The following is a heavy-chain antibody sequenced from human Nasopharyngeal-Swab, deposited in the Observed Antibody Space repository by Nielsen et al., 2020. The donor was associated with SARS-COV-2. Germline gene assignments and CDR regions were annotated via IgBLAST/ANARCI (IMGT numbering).Heavy chain of an antibody. Sequence: WIRPPPGKGLEWIGHISYSGSTHYDPSFRSRVTMSVDTSKNQFSLKLTSVTAADTAVYYCVRHEGGTTLDYWGQGTLVTVSS. D-gene: IGHD1-7*01. CDR3: VRHEGGTTLDY. CDR2: ISYSGST. J-gene: IGHJ4*02. V-gene: IGHV4-59*08.